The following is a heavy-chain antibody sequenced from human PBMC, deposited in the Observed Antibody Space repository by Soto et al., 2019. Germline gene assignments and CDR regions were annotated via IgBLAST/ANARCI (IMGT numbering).Heavy chain of an antibody. CDR1: GGSFSGYY. Sequence: PSETLCLTCAVYGGSFSGYYWSWIRQPPGKGLEWIGEINHSGSTNYNPSLKSRVTISVDTSKNQFSLKLSSVTAADTAVYYCARGNGPAYYYYYYMVVWDKGTTVTVSS. CDR2: INHSGST. J-gene: IGHJ6*03. CDR3: ARGNGPAYYYYYYMVV. V-gene: IGHV4-34*01.